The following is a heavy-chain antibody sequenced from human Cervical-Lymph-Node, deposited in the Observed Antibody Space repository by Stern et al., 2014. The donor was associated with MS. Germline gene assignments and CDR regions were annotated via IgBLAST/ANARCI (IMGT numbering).Heavy chain of an antibody. V-gene: IGHV4-39*01. CDR1: GASISSTLDY. J-gene: IGHJ5*01. Sequence: QVQLQESGPGLVKPSETLTLTCTVSGASISSTLDYWAWIRQPPGKGLEWIGSVYFGGNTWFHPSLRGRLPMAVDTSKDEVFLDRRSVTAADTAVYYCARQPMSTSWFDSWGQGTLVTVSS. CDR3: ARQPMSTSWFDS. CDR2: VYFGGNT. D-gene: IGHD2-2*01.